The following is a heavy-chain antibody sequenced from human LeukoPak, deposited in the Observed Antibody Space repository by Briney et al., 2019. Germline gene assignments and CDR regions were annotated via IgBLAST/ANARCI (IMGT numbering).Heavy chain of an antibody. Sequence: GGSLRLSCAASGFTVSSNYMSWVRQAPGKGLEWVSVIYSGGSTYYADSVKGRFTISRDNSKNTLYLQMNSLRAEDTAVYYCARDRRYCSGGSCHNWFDYWGQGTLVTVPS. J-gene: IGHJ4*02. V-gene: IGHV3-66*02. CDR2: IYSGGST. CDR1: GFTVSSNY. D-gene: IGHD2-15*01. CDR3: ARDRRYCSGGSCHNWFDY.